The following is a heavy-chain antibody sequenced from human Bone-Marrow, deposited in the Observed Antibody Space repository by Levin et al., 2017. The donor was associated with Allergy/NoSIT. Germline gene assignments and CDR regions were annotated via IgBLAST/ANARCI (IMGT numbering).Heavy chain of an antibody. V-gene: IGHV3-13*04. J-gene: IGHJ3*02. CDR1: GFTFSNYD. D-gene: IGHD1-1*01. CDR2: IGTAGDI. CDR3: ARVDGATGTTGAFDI. Sequence: PGGSLRLSCAASGFTFSNYDMHWVRQTAGKGLEWVSSIGTAGDIYYPGSVKGRFTISRENAQNSLYLQMNSLRAGDTAVYYCARVDGATGTTGAFDIWGRGTMVTVSS.